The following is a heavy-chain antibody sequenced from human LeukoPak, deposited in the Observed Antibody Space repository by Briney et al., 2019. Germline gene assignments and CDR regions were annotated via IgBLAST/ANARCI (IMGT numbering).Heavy chain of an antibody. CDR1: GFTFNNYW. CDR3: ARDRNAARTPYYFDN. Sequence: GGSLRLSCAASGFTFNNYWMHWVRHAPGKGLVWVSRIHSDGRSTSYADSVKGRFTISRDNAKNTLYLQMNSLGADDTAIYYCARDRNAARTPYYFDNWGQGTLVTVSS. J-gene: IGHJ4*02. V-gene: IGHV3-74*01. D-gene: IGHD1-1*01. CDR2: IHSDGRST.